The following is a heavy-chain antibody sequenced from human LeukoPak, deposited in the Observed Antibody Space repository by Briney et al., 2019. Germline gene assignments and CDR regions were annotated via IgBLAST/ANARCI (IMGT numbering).Heavy chain of an antibody. CDR3: ARVGYSSSWYIDY. D-gene: IGHD6-13*01. V-gene: IGHV3-74*01. CDR2: INSDGSIT. CDR1: GFTFSSYW. J-gene: IGHJ4*02. Sequence: GGSLRLSCAASGFTFSSYWMHWVRQAPGKGLVWVSRINSDGSITSYADSVKGRFTISRDNARNTLYLQMNSLRAEDTAVYYCARVGYSSSWYIDYWGQGTLVTVSS.